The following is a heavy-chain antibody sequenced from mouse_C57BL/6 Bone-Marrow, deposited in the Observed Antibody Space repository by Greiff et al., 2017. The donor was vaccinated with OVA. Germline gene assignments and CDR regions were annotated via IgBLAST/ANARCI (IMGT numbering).Heavy chain of an antibody. J-gene: IGHJ2*01. Sequence: VQLMESGAELASPGASVTLSCKASGYTFTDHIMHWVKKRPGQGLEWIGRIYPVSGETNYNPKFMGKATFSVDRSSSTVYMVLNSLTSEDPAVYYCGRRRWLLRVDYWGQGTTLTFSA. CDR3: GRRRWLLRVDY. CDR1: GYTFTDHI. D-gene: IGHD2-3*01. CDR2: IYPVSGET. V-gene: IGHV1-11*01.